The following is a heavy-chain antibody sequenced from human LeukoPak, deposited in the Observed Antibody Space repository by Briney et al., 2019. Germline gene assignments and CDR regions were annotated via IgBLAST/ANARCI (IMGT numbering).Heavy chain of an antibody. CDR2: ISSSSSYI. CDR1: GFTFSTYS. CDR3: AGGRPPPNWNHYYGMDV. V-gene: IGHV3-21*01. Sequence: MPGGSLRLSCAASGFTFSTYSMNWVRQAPGKGLEWVSSISSSSSYIYHADSVKGRFTISRDNAKNSLYLQMNSLRAEDTAIYYCAGGRPPPNWNHYYGMDVWGKGTTVTVS. J-gene: IGHJ6*04. D-gene: IGHD1-20*01.